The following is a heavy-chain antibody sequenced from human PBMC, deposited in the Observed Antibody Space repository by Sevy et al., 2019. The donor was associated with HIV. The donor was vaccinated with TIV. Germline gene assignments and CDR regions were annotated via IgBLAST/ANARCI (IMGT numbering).Heavy chain of an antibody. CDR1: GYSFTTYW. CDR2: IYPGDSDT. V-gene: IGHV5-51*01. CDR3: ARGARGTLPAFYYYGLDV. J-gene: IGHJ6*02. D-gene: IGHD1-1*01. Sequence: GESLKISCKTSGYSFTTYWIDWVRQMPGKGLEWMGIIYPGDSDTRYSLSFQGQVTISVDKSFSTAYLQWSSLKASDTAIYYCARGARGTLPAFYYYGLDVWGQRTTVTVSS.